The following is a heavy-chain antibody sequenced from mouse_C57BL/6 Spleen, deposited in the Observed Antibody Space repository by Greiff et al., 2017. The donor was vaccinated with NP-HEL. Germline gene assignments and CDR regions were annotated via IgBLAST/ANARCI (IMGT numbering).Heavy chain of an antibody. J-gene: IGHJ3*01. CDR3: ARMGTYYKAWFAY. V-gene: IGHV2-2*01. CDR1: GFSLTSYG. Sequence: VKLMESGPGLVQPSQSLSITCTVSGFSLTSYGVHWVRQSPGKGLEWLGVIWSGGSTDYNAAFISRLSISKDNSKSQVFFKMNSLQADDTAIYYCARMGTYYKAWFAYWGQGTLVTVSA. D-gene: IGHD2-12*01. CDR2: IWSGGST.